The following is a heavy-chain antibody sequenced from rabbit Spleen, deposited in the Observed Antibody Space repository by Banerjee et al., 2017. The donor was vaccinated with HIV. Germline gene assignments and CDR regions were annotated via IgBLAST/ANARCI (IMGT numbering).Heavy chain of an antibody. CDR1: GFDFSNYG. V-gene: IGHV1S47*01. CDR2: IEPIFGNT. Sequence: QEQLVESGGGLVQPGGSLKLSCKASGFDFSNYGVSWVRQAPGKGLEWIGYIEPIFGNTYYANWVNGRFTISSHNAQNTLYLQLSSLTAADTATYFCARDAGWSSNLWGPGTLVTVS. CDR3: ARDAGWSSNL. J-gene: IGHJ4*01. D-gene: IGHD8-1*01.